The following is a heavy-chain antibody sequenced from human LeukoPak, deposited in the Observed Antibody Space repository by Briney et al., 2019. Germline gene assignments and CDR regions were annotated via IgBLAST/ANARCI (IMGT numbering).Heavy chain of an antibody. V-gene: IGHV1-18*01. CDR1: GYTFTSYG. J-gene: IGHJ6*02. CDR3: ARDYSSSLPDYYYYGMDV. D-gene: IGHD6-6*01. CDR2: ISAYNGNT. Sequence: ASVKVSCKASGYTFTSYGISWVRQAPGQGLEWMGWISAYNGNTNYAQKLQGRVTMTTDTSTSTAYMEPRSLRSDDTAVYYCARDYSSSLPDYYYYGMDVWGQGTTVTVSS.